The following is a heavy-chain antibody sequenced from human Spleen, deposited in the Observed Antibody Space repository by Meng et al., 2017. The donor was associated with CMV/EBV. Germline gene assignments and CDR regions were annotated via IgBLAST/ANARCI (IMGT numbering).Heavy chain of an antibody. V-gene: IGHV1-8*01. CDR2: MNPNSGNT. Sequence: ASVKVSCKASGYTFTSYDINWVRQATGQGLEWMGWMNPNSGNTGYAQKFQGRVTMTRNTSISTAYMELSSLRSEDTAVYYCARAGDKPRGRGYKEFDPWGQGTLVTVSS. CDR1: GYTFTSYD. CDR3: ARAGDKPRGRGYKEFDP. J-gene: IGHJ5*02. D-gene: IGHD5-24*01.